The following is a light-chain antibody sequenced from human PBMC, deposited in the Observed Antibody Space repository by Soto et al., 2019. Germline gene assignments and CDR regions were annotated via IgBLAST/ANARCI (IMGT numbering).Light chain of an antibody. CDR3: QQRRYWPIT. J-gene: IGKJ5*01. Sequence: EIVLTQSPATLSLSPGERATLSCRASQSVSSYLAWYQQKPGQAPRLLIYDASNRATGNPARFSASGSGTDFTLTISSLEPEDFALYYCQQRRYWPITFGQGTRLEIK. V-gene: IGKV3-11*01. CDR2: DAS. CDR1: QSVSSY.